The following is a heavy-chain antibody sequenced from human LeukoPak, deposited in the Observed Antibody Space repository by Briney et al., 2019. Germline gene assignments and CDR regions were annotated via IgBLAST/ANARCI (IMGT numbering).Heavy chain of an antibody. D-gene: IGHD2-2*01. CDR2: IIPIFGTA. V-gene: IGHV1-69*13. Sequence: EASVKVSCKASGYSFTSNVISWVRQAPGQGLEWMGGIIPIFGTANYAQKFQGRVTITADESTSTAYMELSSLRSEDTAVYYCARGPGVPAARYYYYMDVWGKGTTVTISS. CDR3: ARGPGVPAARYYYYMDV. J-gene: IGHJ6*03. CDR1: GYSFTSNV.